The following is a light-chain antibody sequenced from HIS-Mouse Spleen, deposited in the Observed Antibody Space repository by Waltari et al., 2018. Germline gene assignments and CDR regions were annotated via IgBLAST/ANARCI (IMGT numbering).Light chain of an antibody. J-gene: IGLJ3*02. V-gene: IGLV1-40*01. CDR1: SSNIGAGYD. Sequence: QSVLTQPPSVSGAPGQRVTISCTGSSSNIGAGYDVHWYQQLPGTAPKLLIYCNSNRPSGVPDRVSGSKSGTSASLAITGLQAEDEADYYCQSYDSSLSGSGVFGGGTKLTVL. CDR3: QSYDSSLSGSGV. CDR2: CNS.